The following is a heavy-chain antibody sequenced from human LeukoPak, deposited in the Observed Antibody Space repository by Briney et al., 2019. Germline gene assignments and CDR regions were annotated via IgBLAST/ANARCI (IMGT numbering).Heavy chain of an antibody. V-gene: IGHV1-46*02. Sequence: ASVKVSCKASGYTFNNHYMYWVRQAPGQGLEWMGVINPSGGSTSYAQKFQGRVTMTRDTSTRTVYMEVNSLRSEDTAVYYCARDDCSSTSCYVHQPGPMDVWGQGTTVTVSS. J-gene: IGHJ6*02. CDR2: INPSGGST. CDR1: GYTFNNHY. CDR3: ARDDCSSTSCYVHQPGPMDV. D-gene: IGHD2-2*01.